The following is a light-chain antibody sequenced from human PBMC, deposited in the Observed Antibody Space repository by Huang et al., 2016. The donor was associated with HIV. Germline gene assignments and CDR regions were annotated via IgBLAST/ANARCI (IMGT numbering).Light chain of an antibody. CDR3: QQYDTYGT. CDR1: QSVSRSY. CDR2: GAS. V-gene: IGKV3-20*01. J-gene: IGKJ1*01. Sequence: EIVLTQSPGTRSLSPGERDTLSCRASQSVSRSYLAWYQQKPGQAPMLLNDGASSRAGSIPDRISCGWAWKDFTLTISRLEPEDFAVYYCQQYDTYGTFGRGTKVEIK.